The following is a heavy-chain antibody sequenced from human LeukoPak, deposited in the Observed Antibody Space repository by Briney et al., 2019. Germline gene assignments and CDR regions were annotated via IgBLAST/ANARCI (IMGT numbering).Heavy chain of an antibody. CDR1: GDTFSSYA. Sequence: ASVKVSCKASGDTFSSYAISWIRQAPGQGLEWMGWISAYNGNTNYAQKLQGRVTMTTDTSTSTAYMELRSLRSDDTAVYYCARGGRDTAMVREFDYWGQGTLVTVSS. CDR2: ISAYNGNT. V-gene: IGHV1-18*01. J-gene: IGHJ4*02. CDR3: ARGGRDTAMVREFDY. D-gene: IGHD5-18*01.